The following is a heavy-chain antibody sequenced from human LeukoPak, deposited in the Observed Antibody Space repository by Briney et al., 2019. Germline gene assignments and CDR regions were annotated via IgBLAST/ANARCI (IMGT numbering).Heavy chain of an antibody. J-gene: IGHJ4*02. CDR2: FWAHGRSQ. CDR3: ARDDDTTSHYSLFQY. V-gene: IGHV3-33*01. CDR1: GFALTNYG. Sequence: PGGSLRLSCAASGFALTNYGMHWVRQAPGKGLEWVAVFWAHGRSQYYSDSVTGRFTISRDTSRSTVHLQMNSLRAEDTAVYYCARDDDTTSHYSLFQYWGQGTRVTVSS. D-gene: IGHD1-26*01.